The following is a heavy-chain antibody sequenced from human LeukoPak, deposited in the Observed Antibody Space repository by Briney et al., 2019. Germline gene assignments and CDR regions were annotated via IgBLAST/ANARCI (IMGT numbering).Heavy chain of an antibody. CDR1: GFTFSGYS. CDR2: ISSSSSYI. V-gene: IGHV3-21*04. D-gene: IGHD4-17*01. CDR3: AKDLRYGDSD. Sequence: GGSLRLSCAASGFTFSGYSMNWVRQAPGKGLEWVSSISSSSSYIYYADSVKGRFTISRDNSKNTLYLQMNSLRAEDTAVYYCAKDLRYGDSDWGQGTLVTVSS. J-gene: IGHJ4*02.